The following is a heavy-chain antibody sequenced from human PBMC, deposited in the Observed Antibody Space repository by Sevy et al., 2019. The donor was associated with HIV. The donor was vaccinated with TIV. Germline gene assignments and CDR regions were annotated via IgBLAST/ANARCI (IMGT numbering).Heavy chain of an antibody. Sequence: SETLSLTCTVSGGSMSGYYLTWIRQPPGKGLEWIGYFYYSRTTNYNPSLKSRVTISVDRSKNQFSRKLNSVTAADTAVYYCATCSPDYYYGMDVWGQGTTVTVSS. V-gene: IGHV4-59*01. CDR3: ATCSPDYYYGMDV. D-gene: IGHD2-15*01. CDR2: FYYSRTT. J-gene: IGHJ6*02. CDR1: GGSMSGYY.